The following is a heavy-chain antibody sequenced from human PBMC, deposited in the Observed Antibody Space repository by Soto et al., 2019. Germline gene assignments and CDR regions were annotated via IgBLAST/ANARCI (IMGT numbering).Heavy chain of an antibody. J-gene: IGHJ6*02. Sequence: ASVKVSCKTSGYTFTSYAVHWVRQAPGQRLECVGWINAGNGNTKYSQKFQERVTITRDTSANTTYMELSSLRFEDTAVYYCARGDPLISFCYGLYRWGQGCTV. CDR2: INAGNGNT. CDR1: GYTFTSYA. V-gene: IGHV1-3*01. CDR3: ARGDPLISFCYGLYR.